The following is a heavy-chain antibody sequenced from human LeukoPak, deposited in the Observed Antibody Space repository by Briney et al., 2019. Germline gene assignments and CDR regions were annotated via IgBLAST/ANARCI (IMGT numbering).Heavy chain of an antibody. CDR3: ARGARWYFGAFDI. Sequence: GGSLRLYCAASGFTFSSYWMSWVRQAPGKGLEWVANIKQDGSEKYYVDSVKGRFTISRDNAKNSLYLQMNSLRAEDTAVYYCARGARWYFGAFDIWGQGTMVTVSS. J-gene: IGHJ3*02. CDR2: IKQDGSEK. CDR1: GFTFSSYW. V-gene: IGHV3-7*01. D-gene: IGHD3-9*01.